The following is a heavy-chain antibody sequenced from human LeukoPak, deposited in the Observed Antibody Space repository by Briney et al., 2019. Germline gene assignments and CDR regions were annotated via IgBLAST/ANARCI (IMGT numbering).Heavy chain of an antibody. CDR2: ISSNGGST. CDR1: GFTFSSYA. CDR3: VKDPSSSGGDY. D-gene: IGHD6-19*01. J-gene: IGHJ4*02. V-gene: IGHV3-64D*06. Sequence: GGSLRLSCSASGFTFSSYAMHWVRQAPGKGLEYVSAISSNGGSTYYADSVKGRFTISRDSSKNTLYLQMSSLRAEDTAVYYCVKDPSSSGGDYWGQGTLVTVSS.